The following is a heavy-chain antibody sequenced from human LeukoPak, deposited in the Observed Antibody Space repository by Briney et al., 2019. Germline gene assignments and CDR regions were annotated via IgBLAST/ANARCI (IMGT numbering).Heavy chain of an antibody. D-gene: IGHD1-14*01. CDR3: AREAVVTGFGMDV. Sequence: GGSLRLSCAASGFTFSSYWMQWVRQAPGKGLVWVSRINSDGSITSHADSVKGRFTISRDNAKNTLYLQMNSLTAEDTAVYYCAREAVVTGFGMDVWGQGTTVTVSS. CDR1: GFTFSSYW. V-gene: IGHV3-74*01. J-gene: IGHJ6*02. CDR2: INSDGSIT.